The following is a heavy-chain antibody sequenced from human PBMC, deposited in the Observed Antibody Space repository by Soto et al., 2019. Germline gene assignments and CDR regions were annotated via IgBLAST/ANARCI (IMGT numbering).Heavy chain of an antibody. D-gene: IGHD1-26*01. J-gene: IGHJ4*02. CDR1: GFHFGHFC. CDR3: VRGASLNFDY. Sequence: GGSLRLSCAASGFHFGHFCMHWARQAPGKGLEWVSGVNWNGGSTGYADSVKGRFTISRDNAKNSLYLQMNSLRAEDTAFYYCVRGASLNFDYWGQGTLVTVSS. V-gene: IGHV3-20*04. CDR2: VNWNGGST.